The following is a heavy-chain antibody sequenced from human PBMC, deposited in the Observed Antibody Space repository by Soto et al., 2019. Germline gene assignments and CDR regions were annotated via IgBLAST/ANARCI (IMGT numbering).Heavy chain of an antibody. J-gene: IGHJ6*02. V-gene: IGHV4-31*03. CDR3: ARDSIGSDYYGMDV. Sequence: QVQLQESGPGLVKPSQTLSLTCTVSGGSISSGGYYWSWIRQHPGKGLEWIGYIYYSGSTYYNPSLKSRVTXXVXTSXNQFSLKLSSVTAADTAVYYCARDSIGSDYYGMDVWGQGTTVTVSS. D-gene: IGHD3-22*01. CDR2: IYYSGST. CDR1: GGSISSGGYY.